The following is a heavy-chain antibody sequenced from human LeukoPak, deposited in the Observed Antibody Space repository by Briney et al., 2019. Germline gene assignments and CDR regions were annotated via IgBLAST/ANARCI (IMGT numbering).Heavy chain of an antibody. Sequence: PSETLSLTCTVSGGSISGYYWSWIRQPPGKGLEWIGEINHSGSTNYNPSLKSRVTISVDTSKNQFSLKLSSVTAADTAVYYCARGRYSSSWYSPPCWFDPWGQGTLVTVSS. V-gene: IGHV4-34*01. D-gene: IGHD6-13*01. J-gene: IGHJ5*02. CDR1: GGSISGYY. CDR2: INHSGST. CDR3: ARGRYSSSWYSPPCWFDP.